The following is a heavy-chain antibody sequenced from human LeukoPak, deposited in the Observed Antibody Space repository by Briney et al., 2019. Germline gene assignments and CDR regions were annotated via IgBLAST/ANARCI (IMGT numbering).Heavy chain of an antibody. V-gene: IGHV1-8*01. Sequence: ASVTVSCKASGYTFTSYDINWVRQAPGQGLEWMGWMNPNSGNTGYAQKFQGRVTMTRNTSISTAYMELSSLRSEDTAVYYCARDGRRVHFPPFGYGMDVWGQGTTVTVSS. CDR1: GYTFTSYD. D-gene: IGHD1-26*01. J-gene: IGHJ6*02. CDR3: ARDGRRVHFPPFGYGMDV. CDR2: MNPNSGNT.